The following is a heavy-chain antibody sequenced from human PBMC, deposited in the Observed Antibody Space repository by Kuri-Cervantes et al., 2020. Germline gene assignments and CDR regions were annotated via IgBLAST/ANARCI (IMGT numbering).Heavy chain of an antibody. V-gene: IGHV4-4*07. CDR1: GGSISNYY. J-gene: IGHJ4*02. Sequence: ESLKISCTVSGGSISNYYWSWIRQPAGKGLEWIGRIYSSGDTNYNPSLGSRVTISVDKSKNQFSLKMNSVTAADTAVYFCGSRPYHDYVWETDYWGQGTQVTVSS. D-gene: IGHD3-16*01. CDR2: IYSSGDT. CDR3: GSRPYHDYVWETDY.